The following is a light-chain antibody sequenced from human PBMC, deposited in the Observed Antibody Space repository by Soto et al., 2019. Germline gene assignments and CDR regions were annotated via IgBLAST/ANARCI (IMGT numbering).Light chain of an antibody. Sequence: QSALAQPASVSGSPGQSITISCTGTSSDVGNYNYVSWYQQYPGRVPKLLIYMVSNRPSGVSNRISGSQSGNTASLTISGLQADDEADYFCTSPTPGSLYVFGTGTKVTVL. CDR3: TSPTPGSLYV. V-gene: IGLV2-14*01. CDR1: SSDVGNYNY. J-gene: IGLJ1*01. CDR2: MVS.